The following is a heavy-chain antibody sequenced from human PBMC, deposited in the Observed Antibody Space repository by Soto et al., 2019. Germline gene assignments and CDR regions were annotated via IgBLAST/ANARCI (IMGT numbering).Heavy chain of an antibody. D-gene: IGHD1-7*01. Sequence: SVKVSCKASGGTFSSYAISWVRQAPGQGLEWMGGIIPIFGTANYAQKFQGRVTITADESTSTAYMELSSLRSEDTAVYYCAKELRSIYYGMDVWGQGTTVTVSS. CDR2: IIPIFGTA. J-gene: IGHJ6*02. CDR3: AKELRSIYYGMDV. CDR1: GGTFSSYA. V-gene: IGHV1-69*13.